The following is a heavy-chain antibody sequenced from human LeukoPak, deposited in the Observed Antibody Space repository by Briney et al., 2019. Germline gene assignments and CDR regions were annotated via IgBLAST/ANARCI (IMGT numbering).Heavy chain of an antibody. D-gene: IGHD6-19*01. CDR2: IYYSGST. Sequence: PSETLSLTCTVSGGSISSYYWSWIRQPPGKGLEWIGYIYYSGSTNYNPSLKSRVTISVDTSKNQFSLKLSSVTAADTAVYYCARERSGWYRKTFDYWGQGTLVTVSS. CDR1: GGSISSYY. J-gene: IGHJ4*02. V-gene: IGHV4-59*12. CDR3: ARERSGWYRKTFDY.